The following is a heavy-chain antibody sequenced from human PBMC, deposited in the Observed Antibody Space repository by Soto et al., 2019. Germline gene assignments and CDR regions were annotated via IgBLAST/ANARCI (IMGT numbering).Heavy chain of an antibody. CDR2: VFYTGFT. J-gene: IGHJ4*02. CDR3: ATSQKGYNWNYFDH. D-gene: IGHD1-20*01. Sequence: SETLSLTCAVSGASISGSYCYWAWLRQSPGKGPEWIGSVFYTGFTSYNPSLESRVSVSVDTSKSQFSLKLSAVTAADTAVYYCATSQKGYNWNYFDHWGQGALVTVSS. V-gene: IGHV4-39*01. CDR1: GASISGSYCY.